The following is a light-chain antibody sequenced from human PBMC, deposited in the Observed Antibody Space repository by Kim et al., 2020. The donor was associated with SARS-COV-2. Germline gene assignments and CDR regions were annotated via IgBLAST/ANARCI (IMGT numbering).Light chain of an antibody. CDR3: QQYNNWPLT. CDR1: QSVTSG. Sequence: GAPGERATLTCRASQSVTSGLAWYQQKPGQAPRLLIYGASTRATGIPVRFSGSGSGTEFTLTISSLQSEDFALYYCQQYNNWPLTFGGGTKVDIK. V-gene: IGKV3-15*01. J-gene: IGKJ4*01. CDR2: GAS.